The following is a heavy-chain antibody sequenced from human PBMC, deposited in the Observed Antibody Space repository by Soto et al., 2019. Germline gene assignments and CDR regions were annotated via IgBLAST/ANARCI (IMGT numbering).Heavy chain of an antibody. J-gene: IGHJ6*02. CDR2: IYNGGST. V-gene: IGHV3-53*01. CDR3: ARDGTHGPDYSGMDV. CDR1: GFTVSSNY. Sequence: GGSLRLSCAASGFTVSSNYMSWVRQAPGKGLEWVSVIYNGGSTYYADSVKGRFIISRDNSKNTLYLQMNSLRAEDTAVYYCARDGTHGPDYSGMDVWGQGTTVTVSS. D-gene: IGHD1-26*01.